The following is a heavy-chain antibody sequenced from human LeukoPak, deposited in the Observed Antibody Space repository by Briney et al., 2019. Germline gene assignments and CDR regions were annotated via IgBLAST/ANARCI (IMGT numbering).Heavy chain of an antibody. CDR3: ARATTAKRGSEGY. CDR2: IKQDGSEK. J-gene: IGHJ4*02. D-gene: IGHD4-11*01. CDR1: GFTFSSYW. Sequence: GGSLRLSCAASGFTFSSYWMSWVRQAPGKGLEWVANIKQDGSEKYYVDSVNGRFTISRDNAKNSLFLQMNSLRAEDTGLYYCARATTAKRGSEGYWGRGTLVTVSS. V-gene: IGHV3-7*01.